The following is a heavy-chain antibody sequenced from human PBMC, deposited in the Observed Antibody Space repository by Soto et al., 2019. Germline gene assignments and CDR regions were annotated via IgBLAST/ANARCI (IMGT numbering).Heavy chain of an antibody. CDR2: ISWDGGST. V-gene: IGHV3-43*01. Sequence: SGVSLRLSCAASGFTFDDYTMHWVRQAPGKGMEWVSLISWDGGSTYYADSVKGRFTISRDNSKNSLYLQMNSLRTEDTALYYCAKDFGYGRYYYYGMDVWGQGTTVTVSS. CDR3: AKDFGYGRYYYYGMDV. D-gene: IGHD5-12*01. CDR1: GFTFDDYT. J-gene: IGHJ6*02.